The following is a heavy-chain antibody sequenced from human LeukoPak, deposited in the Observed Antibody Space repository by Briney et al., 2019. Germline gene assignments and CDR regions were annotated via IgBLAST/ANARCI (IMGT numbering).Heavy chain of an antibody. V-gene: IGHV3-66*01. CDR1: RFTVSSNY. J-gene: IGHJ1*01. CDR2: IYSGGST. D-gene: IGHD6-19*01. CDR3: ARVPITLAGTKDAKYFQH. Sequence: GGSLRLSCAASRFTVSSNYMTWDRQAAGKGLEWVSVIYSGGSTYYADSVKGRFTISRDNAKNTLYLQMNSLRAEDTAVYYCARVPITLAGTKDAKYFQHWGQGTLVTVSS.